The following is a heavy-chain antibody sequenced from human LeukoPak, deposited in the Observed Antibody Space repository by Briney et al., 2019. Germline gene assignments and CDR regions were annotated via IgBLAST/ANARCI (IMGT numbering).Heavy chain of an antibody. Sequence: GGSLRLSCAASGFTFSTYSMNWVRQAPGKGLEWVSYISSNSGYIYYADSLKGRFTISRDNAKNSLYLQMNSLRAEDTAVYYCARSRYCSSTSCPSGEYWGQGTLVTVFS. J-gene: IGHJ4*02. CDR2: ISSNSGYI. CDR3: ARSRYCSSTSCPSGEY. CDR1: GFTFSTYS. D-gene: IGHD2-2*01. V-gene: IGHV3-21*01.